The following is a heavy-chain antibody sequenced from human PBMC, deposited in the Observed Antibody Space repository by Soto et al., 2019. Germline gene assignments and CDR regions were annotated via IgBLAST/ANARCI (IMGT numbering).Heavy chain of an antibody. V-gene: IGHV1-69*13. D-gene: IGHD3-22*01. CDR1: GGTFSRYA. CDR3: ARGVYYDSRGYYFFL. J-gene: IGHJ4*02. CDR2: IVPMFGTA. Sequence: GASVKVSCKASGGTFSRYALSWVRQAPGQGPEWMGGIVPMFGTANYAQKFQGRVTITADESTSTAYMQLSSLRSEDTAVYYCARGVYYDSRGYYFFLWGQGTLVTVSS.